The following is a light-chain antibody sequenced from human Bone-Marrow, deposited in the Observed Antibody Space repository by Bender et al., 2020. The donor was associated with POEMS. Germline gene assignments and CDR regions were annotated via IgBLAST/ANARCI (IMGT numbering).Light chain of an antibody. CDR3: QAWNTYSVI. J-gene: IGLJ2*01. V-gene: IGLV3-1*01. Sequence: SYEVTQPPSVSVSPGQTASITRSGDDLGDKYVAWYQQKPGQSPVLVIYQDTKRPSGIPERFPGSNSGNTATLTISGTQAMDEADYYCQAWNTYSVIFGEGTKLTVL. CDR1: DLGDKY. CDR2: QDT.